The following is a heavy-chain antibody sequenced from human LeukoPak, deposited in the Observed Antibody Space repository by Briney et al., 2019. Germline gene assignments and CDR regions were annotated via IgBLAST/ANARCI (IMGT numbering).Heavy chain of an antibody. V-gene: IGHV1-69*05. CDR2: IIPIFGTA. CDR3: ARGSLGYCSSTSCSPYGSGRGAPAPNAFDI. D-gene: IGHD2-2*01. J-gene: IGHJ3*02. CDR1: GGTFSSYA. Sequence: VASVKVSCKASGGTFSSYAISWVRQAPRQGLEWMGGIIPIFGTANYAQKFQGRVTITTDESTSTAYMELSSLRSEDTAVYYCARGSLGYCSSTSCSPYGSGRGAPAPNAFDIWGQGTMVTVSS.